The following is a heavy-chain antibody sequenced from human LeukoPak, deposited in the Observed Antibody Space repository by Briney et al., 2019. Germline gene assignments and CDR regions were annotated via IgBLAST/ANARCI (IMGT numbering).Heavy chain of an antibody. V-gene: IGHV3-7*01. CDR2: IKEDGSEK. D-gene: IGHD6-13*01. CDR3: ARDGDPLVWDV. J-gene: IGHJ6*04. Sequence: PGGSLRLSCAASGFTFSSCWMSWVRQAPGKGLEWVANIKEDGSEKHYVDSVKGGFTISRDNAKNSLYLQMNSLRAEDTAVYYCARDGDPLVWDVWGKGTTVTVSS. CDR1: GFTFSSCW.